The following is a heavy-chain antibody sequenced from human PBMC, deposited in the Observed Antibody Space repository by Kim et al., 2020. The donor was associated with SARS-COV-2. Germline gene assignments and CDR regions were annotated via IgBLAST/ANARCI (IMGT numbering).Heavy chain of an antibody. V-gene: IGHV1-46*01. D-gene: IGHD1-26*01. CDR2: T. Sequence: TSYAQKFQGRVTMTRDTSTSTVYMELSSLRSEDTAVYYCARREYSGSYGDWGQGTLVTVSS. CDR3: ARREYSGSYGD. J-gene: IGHJ4*02.